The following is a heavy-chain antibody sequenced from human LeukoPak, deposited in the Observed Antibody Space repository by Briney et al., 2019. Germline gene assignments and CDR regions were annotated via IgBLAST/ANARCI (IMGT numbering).Heavy chain of an antibody. CDR3: ARDPGRGPVTTEPD. CDR1: GYTFTSYD. Sequence: ASVKVSCKASGYTFTSYDINWVRQATGQGLEWMGWMNPNSGNTGYAQKFQGRVTMTRNTSISTAYMELSSLRSDDTAVYYCARDPGRGPVTTEPDWGQGTLVTVSS. D-gene: IGHD4-17*01. CDR2: MNPNSGNT. V-gene: IGHV1-8*01. J-gene: IGHJ4*02.